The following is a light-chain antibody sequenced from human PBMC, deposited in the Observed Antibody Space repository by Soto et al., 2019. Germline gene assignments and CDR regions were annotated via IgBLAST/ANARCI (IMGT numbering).Light chain of an antibody. CDR2: GAS. J-gene: IGKJ1*01. CDR1: QSVSSN. Sequence: DIVMTQSPATLSVSPGERATLSCRVSQSVSSNLAWYQQKPGHAPRRLIYGASTRATGITARFSCSGSGSEFTLTISSLQSEDFAVYYYQQYNNWPPWTFGQGTKVDI. CDR3: QQYNNWPPWT. V-gene: IGKV3-15*01.